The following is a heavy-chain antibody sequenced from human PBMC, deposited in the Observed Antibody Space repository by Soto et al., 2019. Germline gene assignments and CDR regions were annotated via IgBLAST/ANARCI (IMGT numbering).Heavy chain of an antibody. CDR3: AREGYDFWSGYRTGGYNSFDP. J-gene: IGHJ5*02. CDR1: GGTFSSYA. D-gene: IGHD3-3*01. V-gene: IGHV1-69*06. Sequence: QVQLVQSGAEVKKPGSSVKVSCKASGGTFSSYAISWVRQAPGQGLEWMGGIIPIFGTANYAQKFQGRVTITADKSTSTAYMELSSLRSEDTAVYYCAREGYDFWSGYRTGGYNSFDPWGQGTLVTVSS. CDR2: IIPIFGTA.